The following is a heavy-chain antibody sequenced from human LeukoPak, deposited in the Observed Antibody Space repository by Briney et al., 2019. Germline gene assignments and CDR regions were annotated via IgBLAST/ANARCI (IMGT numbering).Heavy chain of an antibody. D-gene: IGHD2-2*01. CDR2: IKSKSDGGTT. J-gene: IGHJ4*02. CDR3: ITDLRYCSITSCYNFDY. Sequence: KTGGSLRLSCAASGFSFTNAWMSWVRQAPGKGLEWVGRIKSKSDGGTTDYAAPVKGRFTISRDDSKNTLSLQMNSLKIEDTAVYYCITDLRYCSITSCYNFDYWGRGILVTVSS. V-gene: IGHV3-15*01. CDR1: GFSFTNAW.